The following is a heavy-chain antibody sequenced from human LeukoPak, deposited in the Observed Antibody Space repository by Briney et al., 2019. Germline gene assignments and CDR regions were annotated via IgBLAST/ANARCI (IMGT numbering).Heavy chain of an antibody. CDR3: ARDWRLVVAAKGY. Sequence: PGGSLRLSCAASGFTFSSYWMSWVRQAPGKGLEWVANIKQDGSEKYYVDSVKGRFTISRDNAKNSLYLQMNSLRAEDTAVYYCARDWRLVVAAKGYWGQGTLVTVSS. V-gene: IGHV3-7*01. D-gene: IGHD2-15*01. J-gene: IGHJ4*02. CDR1: GFTFSSYW. CDR2: IKQDGSEK.